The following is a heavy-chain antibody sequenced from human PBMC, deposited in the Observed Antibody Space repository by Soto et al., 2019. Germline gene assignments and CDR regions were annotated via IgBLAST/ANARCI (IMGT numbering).Heavy chain of an antibody. CDR3: ARGWEYRGYNT. V-gene: IGHV4-59*01. J-gene: IGHJ5*02. D-gene: IGHD5-12*01. Sequence: QVQLQESGPGLVKPSETLSLTCTVSGGSMSSYYWSWIRQPPGKRLEWIGNVYYSGNTKYNPSLKSRVTISVDTSKNQFTLNLRSMAAADTAVYYCARGWEYRGYNTWGQGTLVTVSS. CDR2: VYYSGNT. CDR1: GGSMSSYY.